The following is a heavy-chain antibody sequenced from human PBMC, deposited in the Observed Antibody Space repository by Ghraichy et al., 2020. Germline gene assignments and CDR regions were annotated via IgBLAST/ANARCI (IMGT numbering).Heavy chain of an antibody. J-gene: IGHJ3*02. CDR3: ASFHQGYCRGGSCPPTHAFDI. CDR2: ISAYNGNT. CDR1: GYTFTSYG. Sequence: ASVKVSCKASGYTFTSYGISWVRQAPGQGLELMGWISAYNGNTNYAQKLHGRVTMTTDTSTSTAYMELRGLRSNDTAVYYCASFHQGYCRGGSCPPTHAFDIWGQGTMVTVSS. D-gene: IGHD2-15*01. V-gene: IGHV1-18*01.